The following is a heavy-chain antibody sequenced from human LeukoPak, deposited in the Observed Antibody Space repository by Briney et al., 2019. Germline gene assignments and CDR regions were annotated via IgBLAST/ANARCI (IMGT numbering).Heavy chain of an antibody. CDR2: FYISGST. CDR3: ARDFLFQSEGLFDY. CDR1: GGSISSYY. V-gene: IGHV4-4*07. J-gene: IGHJ4*02. D-gene: IGHD2/OR15-2a*01. Sequence: SETLSLICTVSGGSISSYYWSWIRQPAGKGLEWIGRFYISGSTNYNPSLKSRVTMSVDTSKNQFSLRLNSVTAADTAVYYCARDFLFQSEGLFDYWGQGTLVTVSS.